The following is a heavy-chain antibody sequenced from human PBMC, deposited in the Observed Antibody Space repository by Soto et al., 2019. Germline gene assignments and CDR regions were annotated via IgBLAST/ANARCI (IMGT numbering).Heavy chain of an antibody. Sequence: QVQLQESGPGLVKPSETLSLTCTVSGGSISRYYWSWIRQPPGKGLEWIGYMYNTGSTAYNPSFKSRVTTSVDTSKTQCSLKLNSVTAADTAVYYCARDLWGYCGTDCYPLDVWGQGTTVTVSS. V-gene: IGHV4-59*01. CDR1: GGSISRYY. D-gene: IGHD2-21*02. J-gene: IGHJ6*02. CDR2: MYNTGST. CDR3: ARDLWGYCGTDCYPLDV.